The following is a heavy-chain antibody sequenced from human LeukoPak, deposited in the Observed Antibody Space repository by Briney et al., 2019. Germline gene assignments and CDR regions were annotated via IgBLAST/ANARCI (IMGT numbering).Heavy chain of an antibody. CDR1: GFTVSSNY. CDR2: IYSGGST. Sequence: GGSLRLSCAASGFTVSSNYMSWVRQAPGKGLEWVSVIYSGGSTYYADSVKGRFTISRDNSKNTLYLQMNSLRAEDTAVYYCARDLGSYYYYYYYYGMDVWGQGTTVTVSS. V-gene: IGHV3-66*01. CDR3: ARDLGSYYYYYYYYGMDV. D-gene: IGHD1-26*01. J-gene: IGHJ6*02.